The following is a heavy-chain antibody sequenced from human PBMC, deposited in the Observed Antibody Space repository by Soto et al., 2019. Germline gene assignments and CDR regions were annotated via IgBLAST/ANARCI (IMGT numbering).Heavy chain of an antibody. CDR3: AKRSGYQEAAYLDY. Sequence: EVQLLESGGDLVQPGGSLRLSCAVSRFTFSSYGMNWVRQAPGKGLEWVSSISDDGDSTYYADSVKGRFTIPRDNSKNTLYLQMNSLRAEDTAVYYCAKRSGYQEAAYLDYWGQGTLVTVSS. CDR2: ISDDGDST. V-gene: IGHV3-23*01. CDR1: RFTFSSYG. D-gene: IGHD5-12*01. J-gene: IGHJ4*02.